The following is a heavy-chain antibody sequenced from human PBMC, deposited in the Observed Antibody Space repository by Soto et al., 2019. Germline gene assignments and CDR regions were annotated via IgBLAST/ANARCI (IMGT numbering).Heavy chain of an antibody. CDR3: ARDFANIEWLRFSDAFAI. CDR1: GYTFTSYG. D-gene: IGHD5-12*01. Sequence: ASVKVSCKASGYTFTSYGISWVRQAPGQGLEWMGWISAYNGNTNYAQKLQGRVTMTTDTSTSTAYMELRSLRSDDTAVYYCARDFANIEWLRFSDAFAIWGQGTMVTVSS. V-gene: IGHV1-18*01. J-gene: IGHJ3*02. CDR2: ISAYNGNT.